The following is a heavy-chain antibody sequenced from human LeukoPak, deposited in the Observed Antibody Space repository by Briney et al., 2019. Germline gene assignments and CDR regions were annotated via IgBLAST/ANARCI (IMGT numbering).Heavy chain of an antibody. D-gene: IGHD4-17*01. J-gene: IGHJ4*02. V-gene: IGHV3-7*01. Sequence: GGSLRLSCAASGFSLSAYWMTWVRQAPGKGLEWVANINRDGSQKNHVDSVKGRFTISRDNAENSLFLQMNSLTAEDTAVYYCASYDYGDYGYFDYWGQGTLVTVSS. CDR3: ASYDYGDYGYFDY. CDR1: GFSLSAYW. CDR2: INRDGSQK.